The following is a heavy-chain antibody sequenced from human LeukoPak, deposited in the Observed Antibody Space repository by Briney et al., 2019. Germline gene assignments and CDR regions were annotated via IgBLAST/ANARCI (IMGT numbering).Heavy chain of an antibody. V-gene: IGHV4-61*02. CDR3: AREKGYYYDSSGYHPIDY. CDR2: IYTSGST. CDR1: GGSISSGSYY. D-gene: IGHD3-22*01. J-gene: IGHJ4*02. Sequence: SETLSLTCTVSGGSISSGSYYWSWIRQPAGKGLEWIGRIYTSGSTNYNPSLKSRVTISVDTSKNQCSLKLSSVTAADTAVYYCAREKGYYYDSSGYHPIDYWGQGTLVTVSS.